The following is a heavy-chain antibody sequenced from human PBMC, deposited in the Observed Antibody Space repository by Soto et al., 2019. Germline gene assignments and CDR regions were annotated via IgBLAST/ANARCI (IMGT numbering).Heavy chain of an antibody. CDR3: ARGRPNYYDSSGYFDY. CDR2: IGTAGDT. CDR1: GFTFSSYD. V-gene: IGHV3-13*01. J-gene: IGHJ4*02. Sequence: GGSLRLSCAASGFTFSSYDMHWVRQATGKGLEWVSAIGTAGDTYYPGSVKGRFTISRENAKNSLYLQMNSLRAEDTAVYYCARGRPNYYDSSGYFDYWGQGTLVTVSS. D-gene: IGHD3-22*01.